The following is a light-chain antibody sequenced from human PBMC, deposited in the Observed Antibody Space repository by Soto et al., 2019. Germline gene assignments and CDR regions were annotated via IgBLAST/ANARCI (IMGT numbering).Light chain of an antibody. CDR1: QSINTY. CDR3: QQRRSWQVT. J-gene: IGKJ5*01. CDR2: DAS. V-gene: IGKV3D-11*02. Sequence: EHVLTQSPATLSLSPGEGATLSCRASQSINTYLAWYQQKPGQAPRLLIYDASKRATGIPARFSGSGSGTNFTLTISSLEPEDFAVYYCQQRRSWQVTFGQGTRLEIK.